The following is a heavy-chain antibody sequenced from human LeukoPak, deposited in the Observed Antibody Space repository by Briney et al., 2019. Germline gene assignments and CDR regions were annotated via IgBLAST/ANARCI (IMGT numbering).Heavy chain of an antibody. J-gene: IGHJ4*02. CDR3: AGLNTVTTAFDY. CDR2: ISSSGSTI. Sequence: GGSLRLSCAASGFTFSDYYMSWIRQAPGKGLGWVSYISSSGSTIYYADSVKGRFTISRDNAKNSLYLQMNSLRAEDTAVYYCAGLNTVTTAFDYWGQGTLVTVSS. CDR1: GFTFSDYY. D-gene: IGHD4-17*01. V-gene: IGHV3-11*01.